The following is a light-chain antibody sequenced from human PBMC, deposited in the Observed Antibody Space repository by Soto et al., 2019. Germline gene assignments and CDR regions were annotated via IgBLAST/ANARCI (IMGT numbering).Light chain of an antibody. Sequence: QSALTQPASVSGSPGQSITISCTGTSSDFGGYNYVSWYQQHPGKAPKLMIYEVSNRPSGVSNRFSDSKSGNTASLTISGLQAEDEADYYCSSYTRNSTLVFGGGTKLTV. CDR2: EVS. V-gene: IGLV2-14*01. CDR1: SSDFGGYNY. J-gene: IGLJ2*01. CDR3: SSYTRNSTLV.